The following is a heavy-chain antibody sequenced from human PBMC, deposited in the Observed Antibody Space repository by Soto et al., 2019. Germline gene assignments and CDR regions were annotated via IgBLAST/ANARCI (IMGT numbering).Heavy chain of an antibody. Sequence: AGGSLRLSCAASGFTFSNAWMNWVRQAPGKGLEWVGRIKSKTDGGTTDYAAPVKGRFTISRDDSKNTLYLQMNSLKTEDTAVYYCTEYCSGGSCSDYYYYYGMDVWGQGTTVTVSS. D-gene: IGHD2-15*01. CDR2: IKSKTDGGTT. V-gene: IGHV3-15*07. CDR1: GFTFSNAW. J-gene: IGHJ6*02. CDR3: TEYCSGGSCSDYYYYYGMDV.